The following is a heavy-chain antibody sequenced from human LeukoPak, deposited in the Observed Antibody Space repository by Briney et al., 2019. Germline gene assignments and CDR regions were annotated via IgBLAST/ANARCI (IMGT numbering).Heavy chain of an antibody. CDR3: ASLVRGAYTGYYFDY. D-gene: IGHD3-10*01. Sequence: QSGGSLRLSCAASGFTFSSYWMHWVRQAPGKGLVWVSRINSDGSSTSYADSVEGRFTISRDNAKNTLYLQMNSLRAEDTAVYYCASLVRGAYTGYYFDYWGQGTLVTVSS. CDR1: GFTFSSYW. J-gene: IGHJ4*02. V-gene: IGHV3-74*01. CDR2: INSDGSST.